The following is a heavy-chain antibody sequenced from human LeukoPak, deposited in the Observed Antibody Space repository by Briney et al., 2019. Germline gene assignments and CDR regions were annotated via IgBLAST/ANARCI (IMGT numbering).Heavy chain of an antibody. CDR3: ARDKSYGDSEDY. CDR2: IKQDGSEK. V-gene: IGHV3-7*05. CDR1: GFTFSNYW. D-gene: IGHD4-17*01. Sequence: PGGSLRLSCAAPGFTFSNYWMSWVRQAPGKGLEWVANIKQDGSEKYFVDSVKGRFTISRDNAKNSLFLQMNSLRVEDTAVYYCARDKSYGDSEDYWGQGTLVTVSS. J-gene: IGHJ4*02.